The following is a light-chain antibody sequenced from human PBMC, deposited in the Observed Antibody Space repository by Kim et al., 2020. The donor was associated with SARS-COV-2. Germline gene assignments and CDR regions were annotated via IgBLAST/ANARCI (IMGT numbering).Light chain of an antibody. V-gene: IGKV3-20*01. CDR3: HQYGNSPDT. Sequence: LSPGERATRSCRASQSVSSSYLAWFQQKPGQAPRLLIYATSSRATGIPDRFSGSGSGTDFTLTISRLEPEDFAVYYCHQYGNSPDTFGQGTRVEI. CDR2: ATS. CDR1: QSVSSSY. J-gene: IGKJ2*01.